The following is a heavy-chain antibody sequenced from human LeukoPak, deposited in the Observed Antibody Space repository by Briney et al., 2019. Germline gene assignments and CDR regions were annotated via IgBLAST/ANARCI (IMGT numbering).Heavy chain of an antibody. D-gene: IGHD1-1*01. V-gene: IGHV3-48*01. Sequence: ETLSLTCAVYGGSFSGYYWSWVRQSPGKGLEWVSYVVSGSSTIYYADSVKGRFTISRDNAKNSLYLQMNSLRAEDTAVYYCARAGTYNFFGYWGQGTLVTVSS. CDR2: VVSGSSTI. CDR1: GGSFSGYY. J-gene: IGHJ4*02. CDR3: ARAGTYNFFGY.